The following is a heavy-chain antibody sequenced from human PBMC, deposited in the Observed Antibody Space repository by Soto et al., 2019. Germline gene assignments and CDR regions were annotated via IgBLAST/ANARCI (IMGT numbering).Heavy chain of an antibody. J-gene: IGHJ4*02. CDR2: ISGSAATT. CDR3: ARDRSYYDSSGSYSPPY. CDR1: GFTFSSYA. V-gene: IGHV3-23*01. D-gene: IGHD3-22*01. Sequence: EVQLLESGGGLVQPGGSLRLSCAASGFTFSSYAMNWVSQAPGKGLEWVSAISGSAATTHFADSVKGRFTISRDNSKNTLYLQMNSLRAEDTAVYYCARDRSYYDSSGSYSPPYWGQGTLVTVSS.